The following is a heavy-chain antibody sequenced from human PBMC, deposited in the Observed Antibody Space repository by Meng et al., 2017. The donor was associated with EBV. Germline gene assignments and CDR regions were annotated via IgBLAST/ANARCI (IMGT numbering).Heavy chain of an antibody. Sequence: QGQLGQSGAEVKNAGASVKVSCKASGYTFTSYAMHWVRQAPGQRLEWMGWINAGNGNTKYSQKFQGRVTITRDTSASTAYMELSSLRSEDTAVYYCARRGGVADWFDPWGQGTLVTVSS. CDR1: GYTFTSYA. CDR2: INAGNGNT. J-gene: IGHJ5*02. D-gene: IGHD2-15*01. V-gene: IGHV1-3*01. CDR3: ARRGGVADWFDP.